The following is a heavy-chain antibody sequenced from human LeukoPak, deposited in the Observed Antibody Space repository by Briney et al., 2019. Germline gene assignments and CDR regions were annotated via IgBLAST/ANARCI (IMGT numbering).Heavy chain of an antibody. D-gene: IGHD6-19*01. J-gene: IGHJ4*02. Sequence: SETLSLTYAVYGGSFSGYYWTWIRQSPGKGLEWIGEIYHTGSTNFNPSLKSRVTISMDTSKNQFSLNLRSVTAADTAVYYCARGDYGSGWFVEYWGQGTLVTVSS. CDR1: GGSFSGYY. CDR2: IYHTGST. V-gene: IGHV4-34*01. CDR3: ARGDYGSGWFVEY.